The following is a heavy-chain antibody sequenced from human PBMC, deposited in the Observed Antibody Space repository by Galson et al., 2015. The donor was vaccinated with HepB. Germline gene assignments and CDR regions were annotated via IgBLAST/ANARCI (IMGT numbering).Heavy chain of an antibody. CDR2: IIPIFGTA. D-gene: IGHD5-24*01. CDR1: GGTFSSYA. CDR3: ARDGVEMATKYNWFDP. J-gene: IGHJ5*02. Sequence: SVKVSCKASGGTFSSYAISWVRQAPGQGLEWMGGIIPIFGTANYAQKFQGRVTITADESTSTAYMELSSLRSEDTAVYYCARDGVEMATKYNWFDPWGQGTLVTVSS. V-gene: IGHV1-69*13.